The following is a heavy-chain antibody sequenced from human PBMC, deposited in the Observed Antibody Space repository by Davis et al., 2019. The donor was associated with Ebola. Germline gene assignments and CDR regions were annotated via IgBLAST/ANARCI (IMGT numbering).Heavy chain of an antibody. V-gene: IGHV7-4-1*02. CDR3: ARGGALDP. CDR2: INTHTGNP. CDR1: GYTFTNYA. J-gene: IGHJ5*02. Sequence: AASVKVSCKASGYTFTNYAMNWVRQAPGQGSEWMGWINTHTGNPTYAQGFTGRFVFSLDTSVSTAYLQINSLKAEDTAVYYCARGGALDPWGQGTLVTVSS.